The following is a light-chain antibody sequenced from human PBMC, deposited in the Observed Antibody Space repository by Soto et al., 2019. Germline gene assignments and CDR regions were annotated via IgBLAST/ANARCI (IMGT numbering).Light chain of an antibody. V-gene: IGLV2-8*01. CDR3: SSDAGSDNLA. Sequence: QSALTQPPSASGSPGQSVTISCTGTSSDVGGYHYVSWYQQHPGKAPKLILYEVTKRPSGVPDRFSGSKSGNTASLTVSGLHIDDEADYYCSSDAGSDNLAFGGGTKVTVL. J-gene: IGLJ2*01. CDR2: EVT. CDR1: SSDVGGYHY.